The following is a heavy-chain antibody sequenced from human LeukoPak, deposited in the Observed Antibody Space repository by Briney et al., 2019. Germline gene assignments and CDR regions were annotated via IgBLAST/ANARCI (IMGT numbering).Heavy chain of an antibody. CDR3: AKDLTYYYDSSGPKSAFDI. CDR1: GFTFSSYA. V-gene: IGHV3-23*01. Sequence: PGGSLRLSCAASGFTFSSYAMSWVRQAPGKGLEWVSAISGSGGSTYYADSVKGRFTISRDNSKNTLYLQMNSLRAEDTAVYYCAKDLTYYYDSSGPKSAFDIWGQGTMVTVSS. D-gene: IGHD3-22*01. CDR2: ISGSGGST. J-gene: IGHJ3*02.